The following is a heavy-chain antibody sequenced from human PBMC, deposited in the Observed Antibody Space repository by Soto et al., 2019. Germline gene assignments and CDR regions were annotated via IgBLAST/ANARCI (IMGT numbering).Heavy chain of an antibody. CDR1: GGSISSSSYY. Sequence: QLQLQESGPGLVKPSETLSLTCTVSGGSISSSSYYWGWIRQPPGKGLEWIVSIYYSGSTYYNPSLKCRDTISVVTFKNQFSRMLSSVTASNLLVYSCLRHPRRSLPDYWGQGTLVTVSS. CDR2: IYYSGST. CDR3: LRHPRRSLPDY. V-gene: IGHV4-39*01. J-gene: IGHJ4*02.